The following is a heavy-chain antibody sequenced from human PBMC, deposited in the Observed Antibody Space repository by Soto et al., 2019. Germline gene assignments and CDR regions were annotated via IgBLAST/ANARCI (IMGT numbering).Heavy chain of an antibody. CDR1: GGTFSSS. J-gene: IGHJ3*02. CDR2: LNPVVGVP. V-gene: IGHV1-69*04. CDR3: AKDAIAGNGVWEPFDM. Sequence: SVKVSCTASGGTFSSSWVRQAPGQGLEWMGRLNPVVGVPTYAQKFQGRVTITADKTRTTAYMELSSLTSEDTAVYYCAKDAIAGNGVWEPFDMWGQGTEVTVSS. D-gene: IGHD2-8*01.